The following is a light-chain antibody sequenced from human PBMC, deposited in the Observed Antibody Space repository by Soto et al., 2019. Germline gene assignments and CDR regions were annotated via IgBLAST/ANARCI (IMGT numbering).Light chain of an antibody. V-gene: IGLV1-51*01. CDR2: DNN. CDR3: GTWERSLTAGV. J-gene: IGLJ2*01. Sequence: QSVLTQPPSVSAAPGQKVTISCSGSTSNIGSSYVSWYQQFPGTAPKLLIYDNNKRPSEIPDRFSGSKSGTSATLDITGLQTGDEADYYCGTWERSLTAGVFGGGTKLTVL. CDR1: TSNIGSSY.